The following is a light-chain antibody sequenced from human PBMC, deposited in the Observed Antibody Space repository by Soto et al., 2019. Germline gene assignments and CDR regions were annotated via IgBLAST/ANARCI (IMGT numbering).Light chain of an antibody. CDR2: GAS. V-gene: IGKV3-20*01. J-gene: IGKJ1*01. Sequence: EIVLTQSPGTLSLSPGERATLSCRASQSVSSSYLACYQQKPGQAPRLLIYGASSRATGIPDRFSGSGSGTDFILTISRLEPEDFAVYYCQQYSSSPGTFGQGTKLEIK. CDR3: QQYSSSPGT. CDR1: QSVSSSY.